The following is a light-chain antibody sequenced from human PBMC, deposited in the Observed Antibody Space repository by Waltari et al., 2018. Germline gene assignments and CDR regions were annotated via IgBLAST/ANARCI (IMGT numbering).Light chain of an antibody. V-gene: IGKV1-39*01. CDR1: QSLSSY. Sequence: DIQMTQSPSSLSASVGDRVTITCRASQSLSSYLNWYQQKPGKAPKLLIYDASSLQSGVPSRFSGSGSGTDFTLTISSLQPEDFATYYCQQSYSTLLTFGPGTKVDIK. CDR2: DAS. J-gene: IGKJ3*01. CDR3: QQSYSTLLT.